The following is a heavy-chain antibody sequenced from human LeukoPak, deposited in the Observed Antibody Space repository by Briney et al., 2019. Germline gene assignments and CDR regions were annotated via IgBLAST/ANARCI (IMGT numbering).Heavy chain of an antibody. V-gene: IGHV1-69*06. CDR1: GGTFSSYA. J-gene: IGHJ6*04. CDR3: ARENGDYGYYYGLDL. CDR2: IIPIFGTA. Sequence: ASVKVSCKASGGTFSSYAINWVRQAPGKGLEWMGGIIPIFGTANYAQKFQGRVTITADKSTSTAYMELSSLRSEDTAVYYCARENGDYGYYYGLDLWGKGTTVTVSS. D-gene: IGHD4-17*01.